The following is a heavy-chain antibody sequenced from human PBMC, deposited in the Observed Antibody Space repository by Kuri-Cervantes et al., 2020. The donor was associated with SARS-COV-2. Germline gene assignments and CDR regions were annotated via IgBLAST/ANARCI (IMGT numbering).Heavy chain of an antibody. D-gene: IGHD3-22*01. CDR1: GGSISSSSYY. CDR3: ARGFRFSYYDSSGPPYGMDV. Sequence: SETLSLTCTVSGGSISSSSYYWGWIRQPPGKGLEWIGSIDYSGSTYYNPSLKSRVTISVDTSKNQFSLKLSSVTAADTAVYYCARGFRFSYYDSSGPPYGMDVWGQGTTVTVSS. J-gene: IGHJ6*02. CDR2: IDYSGST. V-gene: IGHV4-39*01.